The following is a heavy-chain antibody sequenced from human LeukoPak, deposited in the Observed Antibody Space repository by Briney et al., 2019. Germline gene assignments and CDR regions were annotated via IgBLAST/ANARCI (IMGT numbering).Heavy chain of an antibody. CDR1: GFAFSSYF. D-gene: IGHD4-11*01. J-gene: IGHJ4*02. CDR3: ARDRGISNYYQRTFDY. Sequence: GGSLRLSCAASGFAFSSYFMHWVRQAPGKGLEWVAVISHDGIDKYYADSVKGRFTISRDNSKYTLYLQMNSLRAEDTAIYYCARDRGISNYYQRTFDYWGQGTLVTVSS. CDR2: ISHDGIDK. V-gene: IGHV3-30*04.